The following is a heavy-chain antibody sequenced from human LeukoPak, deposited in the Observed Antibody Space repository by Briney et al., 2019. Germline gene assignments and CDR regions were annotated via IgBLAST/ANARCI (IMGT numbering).Heavy chain of an antibody. CDR1: GFTFSSYA. D-gene: IGHD6-19*01. V-gene: IGHV3-23*01. CDR2: ISGSGGST. Sequence: PGGSLRLSCAASGFTFSSYAMSRVRQAPGKGLEWVSAISGSGGSTYYADSVKGRFTISRDNSKNTLYLQMNSLRAEDTAVYYCATTVAGSEYFQHWGQGTLVTVSS. CDR3: ATTVAGSEYFQH. J-gene: IGHJ1*01.